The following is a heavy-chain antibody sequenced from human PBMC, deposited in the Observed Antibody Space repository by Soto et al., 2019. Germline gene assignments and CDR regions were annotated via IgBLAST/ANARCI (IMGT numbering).Heavy chain of an antibody. CDR1: GGTFSSYT. CDR2: IIPILGIA. V-gene: IGHV1-69*02. J-gene: IGHJ4*02. D-gene: IGHD5-18*01. Sequence: QVQLVQSGAEVKKPGSSVKVSCKASGGTFSSYTISWVRQAPGQGLEWMGRIIPILGIANYAQKFQGRVTITADKSTSTAYMELSSLRSEDTAVXYCAXARLGDTPVDYWGQGTLVTVSS. CDR3: AXARLGDTPVDY.